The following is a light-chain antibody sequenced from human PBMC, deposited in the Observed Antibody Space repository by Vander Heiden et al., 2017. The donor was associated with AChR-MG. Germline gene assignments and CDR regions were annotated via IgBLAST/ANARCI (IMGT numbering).Light chain of an antibody. CDR2: DAS. CDR1: QSISSW. J-gene: IGKJ3*01. V-gene: IGKV1-5*01. Sequence: DIQMTQSPSTLSASVGDRVTITCRASQSISSWLAWYQQKPGKAPKLLIYDASSLESGGPSRLSGSGSGTKVTLTISSLQPDDFATYYCQQYTSYTFTFGPGTKVDIK. CDR3: QQYTSYTFT.